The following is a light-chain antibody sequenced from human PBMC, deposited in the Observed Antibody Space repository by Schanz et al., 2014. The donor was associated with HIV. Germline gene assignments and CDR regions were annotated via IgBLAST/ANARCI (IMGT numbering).Light chain of an antibody. V-gene: IGLV1-40*01. Sequence: QSVLTQPPSVSEAPRQRVTISCTGSSSNIGAGYDVHWYQQLPGAAPRLLIYGDDSRPSGVPDRFSGSKSGTSASLAITGLQAEDEADYFCQSYDSSLSGSVFGGGTKLTVL. CDR1: SSNIGAGYD. J-gene: IGLJ2*01. CDR3: QSYDSSLSGSV. CDR2: GDD.